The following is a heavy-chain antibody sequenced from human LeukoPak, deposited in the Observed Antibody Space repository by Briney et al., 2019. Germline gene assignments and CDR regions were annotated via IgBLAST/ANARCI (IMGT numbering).Heavy chain of an antibody. Sequence: GGSLRLSCAASGFTFSSYGMHWVRQAPGKGLEWVAFIRYDGSNKYYADSVKGRFTISRDNSKNTLYLRMNSLRAEDTAVYYCARDSETYYDFWSGYYGSFDYWGQGTLVTVSS. V-gene: IGHV3-30*02. CDR2: IRYDGSNK. CDR1: GFTFSSYG. J-gene: IGHJ4*02. CDR3: ARDSETYYDFWSGYYGSFDY. D-gene: IGHD3-3*01.